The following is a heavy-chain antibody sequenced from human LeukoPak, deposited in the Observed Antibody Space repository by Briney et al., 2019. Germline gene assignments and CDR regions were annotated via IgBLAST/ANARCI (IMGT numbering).Heavy chain of an antibody. CDR2: IKSKTDGGTT. V-gene: IGHV3-15*07. CDR3: TTGYYYFDY. D-gene: IGHD2-21*01. J-gene: IGHJ4*02. Sequence: GGPLRLSCAASGFTFSSAWMNWVRHTPGKGLEWVGRIKSKTDGGTTDYGAPVKGNFTISRDDSKSTLYLQMNGLKTEDTAVYYCTTGYYYFDYWGQGALVTVSS. CDR1: GFTFSSAW.